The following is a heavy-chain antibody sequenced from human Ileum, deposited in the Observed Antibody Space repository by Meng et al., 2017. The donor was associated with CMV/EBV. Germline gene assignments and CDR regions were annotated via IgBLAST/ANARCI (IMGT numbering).Heavy chain of an antibody. CDR2: TFYKSTYYN. CDR3: ATDWDLNY. J-gene: IGHJ4*02. V-gene: IGHV6-1*01. CDR1: GDTVSRYSFV. D-gene: IGHD3-9*01. Sequence: VHVLQHGSRLLKPSQPLFLTCAVSGDTVSRYSFVCNWIRQSPSRGLEWLGRTFYKSTYYNDYAVSVKSRIIINADTSNNQFSLQLNSVTPDDTAVYYCATDWDLNYWGQGILVTVSS.